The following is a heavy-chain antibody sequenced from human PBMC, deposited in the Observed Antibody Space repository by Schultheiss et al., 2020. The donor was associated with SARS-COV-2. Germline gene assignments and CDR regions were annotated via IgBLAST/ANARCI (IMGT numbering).Heavy chain of an antibody. V-gene: IGHV3-NL1*01. J-gene: IGHJ4*02. CDR2: IYSGGST. CDR1: GFTFSSYG. Sequence: GGSLRLSCAASGFTFSSYGMHWVRQAPGKGLEWVSVIYSGGSTYYTDSVKGRFTISRDNSKNTLYLQMNSLRAEDTAVYYCAREITMIVSRSGFDYWGQGTLVTVSS. CDR3: AREITMIVSRSGFDY. D-gene: IGHD3-22*01.